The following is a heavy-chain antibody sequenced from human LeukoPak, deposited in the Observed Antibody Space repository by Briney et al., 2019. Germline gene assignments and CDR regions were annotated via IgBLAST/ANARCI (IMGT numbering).Heavy chain of an antibody. Sequence: GGSLRLSCVASGFTVNNNHERWVRQAPGKGLEWVSTIYNDGNTYYADSVKGRFTISRDNSMNTLHLQMNSLRAEDTAGYYCIGYGGNSVWGQGTLVTVSS. V-gene: IGHV3-66*01. J-gene: IGHJ4*02. CDR1: GFTVNNNH. CDR2: IYNDGNT. CDR3: IGYGGNSV. D-gene: IGHD4-23*01.